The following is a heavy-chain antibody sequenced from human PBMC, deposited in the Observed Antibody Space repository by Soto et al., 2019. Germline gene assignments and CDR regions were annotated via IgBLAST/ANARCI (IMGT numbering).Heavy chain of an antibody. V-gene: IGHV3-66*01. CDR3: ATRMTTAPY. CDR1: LFIVSENY. Sequence: EVRLVQSGGGLVQPGGSLRLSCAASLFIVSENYMSWVRQAPGKGLEWVSLIYSGGGTDYAESVKGRFTISRDNSKNTLYLQMNSLKAQDTGIYYCATRMTTAPYWGPGTVVTVSS. J-gene: IGHJ4*02. D-gene: IGHD4-17*01. CDR2: IYSGGGT.